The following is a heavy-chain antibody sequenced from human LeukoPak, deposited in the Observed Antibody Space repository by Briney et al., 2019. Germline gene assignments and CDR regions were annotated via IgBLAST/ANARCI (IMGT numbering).Heavy chain of an antibody. CDR2: IYHSGST. J-gene: IGHJ4*02. V-gene: IGHV4-38-2*02. CDR3: ARVLGAGDYFDY. D-gene: IGHD6-13*01. Sequence: SETLSLTCTVSGYSISSGYYWGWIRQPPGKGLEWIGSIYHSGSTNYNPSLKSRVTISVDKSKNQFSLKLSSVTAADTAVYYCARVLGAGDYFDYWGQGTLVTVSS. CDR1: GYSISSGYY.